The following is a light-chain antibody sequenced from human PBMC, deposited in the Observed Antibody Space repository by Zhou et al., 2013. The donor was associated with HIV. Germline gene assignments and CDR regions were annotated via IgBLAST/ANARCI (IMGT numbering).Light chain of an antibody. Sequence: EIVLTQSPATLSLSPGERATLSCRASQSVSDYLAWYQHKPGQAPRLLIYDASNRASDIPARFSGSGSGTDFTLTISSLEPEDFALYYCQQYNNWPWTFGHGTKVEIK. V-gene: IGKV3-11*01. CDR3: QQYNNWPWT. CDR1: QSVSDY. CDR2: DAS. J-gene: IGKJ1*01.